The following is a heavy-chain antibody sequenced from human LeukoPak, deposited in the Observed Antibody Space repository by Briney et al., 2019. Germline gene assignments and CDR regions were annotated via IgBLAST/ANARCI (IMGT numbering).Heavy chain of an antibody. V-gene: IGHV1-69*06. CDR3: AYTGPLRYFVD. CDR1: GGTFSSYA. J-gene: IGHJ4*02. Sequence: SVKVSCKASGGTFSSYAISWVRQAPGQGLEWVGGIIPIFGTANYAQKFQGRVTITADKSTSTAYMELSSLRSEDTAVYYCAYTGPLRYFVDWGQGTLVTVSS. D-gene: IGHD3-9*01. CDR2: IIPIFGTA.